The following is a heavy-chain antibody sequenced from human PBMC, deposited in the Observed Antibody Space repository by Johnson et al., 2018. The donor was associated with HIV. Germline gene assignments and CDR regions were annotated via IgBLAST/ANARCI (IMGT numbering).Heavy chain of an antibody. CDR1: GFTVSSNY. D-gene: IGHD3-22*01. CDR2: IYSGGST. V-gene: IGHV3-66*01. CDR3: ARESESSGYYSDAFDI. Sequence: VQLVESGGGLVQPGGSLRLSCAASGFTVSSNYMSWVRQAPGKGLEWVSVIYSGGSTYYADSVKGRFTISRDNSKNTLYLQMNSLRAEDTAVYYCARESESSGYYSDAFDIWGQGTMVTVSS. J-gene: IGHJ3*02.